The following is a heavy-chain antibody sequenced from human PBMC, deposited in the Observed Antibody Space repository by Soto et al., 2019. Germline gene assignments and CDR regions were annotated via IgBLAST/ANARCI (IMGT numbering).Heavy chain of an antibody. CDR2: INGNADNS. V-gene: IGHV3-74*01. CDR1: GFSFVSYW. J-gene: IGHJ4*02. CDR3: VRDFRGAVAGSEVDH. Sequence: EVQLLESGGGLVQRGGSLRVSCAASGFSFVSYWMHWVRQVPGEGLAWVSRINGNADNSDYADSVKGRFTISRDNAMNRLYLQMDSLRADETGVYYCVRDFRGAVAGSEVDHWGQGTLVTVSS. D-gene: IGHD6-19*01.